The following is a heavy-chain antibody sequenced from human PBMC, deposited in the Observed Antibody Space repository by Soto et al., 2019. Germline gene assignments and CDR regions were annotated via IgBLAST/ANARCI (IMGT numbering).Heavy chain of an antibody. CDR1: GGTFSSYA. Sequence: SVKVSCKASGGTFSSYAISWVRQAPGRGLEWMGGIIPIFGTANYAQKFQGRVTITADESTSTAYMELSSLRSEDTAVYYCARDPLGTDQPNFDYWGQGTLVTVSS. V-gene: IGHV1-69*13. CDR2: IIPIFGTA. J-gene: IGHJ4*02. D-gene: IGHD1-1*01. CDR3: ARDPLGTDQPNFDY.